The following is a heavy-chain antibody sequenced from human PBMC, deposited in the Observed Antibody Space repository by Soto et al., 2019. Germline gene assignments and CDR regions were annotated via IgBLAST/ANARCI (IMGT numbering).Heavy chain of an antibody. V-gene: IGHV1-8*01. Sequence: ASVKVSCKASGYTFTSYDINWVRQATGQGLEWMGWMNPNSGNTGYAQKFQGRVTMTRNTSISTAYMELSSLRSEDTAVYYCARVGVSAVAGTSLNYYYYYGMDVWGQGTTVTVSS. D-gene: IGHD6-19*01. J-gene: IGHJ6*02. CDR2: MNPNSGNT. CDR1: GYTFTSYD. CDR3: ARVGVSAVAGTSLNYYYYYGMDV.